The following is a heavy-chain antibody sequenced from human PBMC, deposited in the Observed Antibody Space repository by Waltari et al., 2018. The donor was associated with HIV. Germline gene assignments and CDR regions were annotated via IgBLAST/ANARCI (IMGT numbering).Heavy chain of an antibody. CDR1: GFPLSSYW. J-gene: IGHJ4*02. CDR3: ARDRHYDILTGSYFDY. Sequence: EVQLVESGGGLVQPGGSLRLSCAASGFPLSSYWMGWVRQAPGKGLEWVANIKQDGSEKYYVDSVKGRFTISRDNAKNSLYLQMNSLRAEDTAVYYCARDRHYDILTGSYFDYWGQGTLVTVSS. V-gene: IGHV3-7*01. D-gene: IGHD3-9*01. CDR2: IKQDGSEK.